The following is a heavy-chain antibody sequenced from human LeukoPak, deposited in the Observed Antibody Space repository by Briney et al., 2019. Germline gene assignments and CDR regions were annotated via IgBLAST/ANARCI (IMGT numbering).Heavy chain of an antibody. Sequence: GGSLRLSCAASGFTSSSYEMNWVRQAPGKGLEWVSYISSSGSTIYYADSVKGRFTISRDNAKNSLYLQMNSLRAEDTAVYYGARDLTSSCYFDSGGRGTLVPVSS. D-gene: IGHD6-13*01. V-gene: IGHV3-48*03. CDR3: ARDLTSSCYFDS. J-gene: IGHJ4*02. CDR2: ISSSGSTI. CDR1: GFTSSSYE.